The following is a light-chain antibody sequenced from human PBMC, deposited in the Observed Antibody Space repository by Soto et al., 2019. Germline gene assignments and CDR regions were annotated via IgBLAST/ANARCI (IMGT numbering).Light chain of an antibody. J-gene: IGKJ4*01. CDR1: QGIGDT. Sequence: EVVMSQSPATQSHSPGKGATLSCXASQGIGDTLAWYQHKPGQTPRLLIYDTSTRATGVPTRFSGSRSGAEFTLTINSLQSEDFAVYYCQPYNNWPLTFGGGTKVDIK. CDR2: DTS. CDR3: QPYNNWPLT. V-gene: IGKV3-15*01.